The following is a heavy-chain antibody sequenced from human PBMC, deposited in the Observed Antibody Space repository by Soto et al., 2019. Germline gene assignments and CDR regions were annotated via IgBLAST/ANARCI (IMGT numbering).Heavy chain of an antibody. V-gene: IGHV3-74*03. CDR1: GFTFGDYW. CDR3: ATAEADY. Sequence: LRLSGAASGFTFGDYWMHWVRQPPGKGPEWVSRMTGDGRTTQYADSVEGRFNASRDNAKSTLYLQMNSLRAEDTAVYYCATAEADYGGHGTLVT. J-gene: IGHJ4*01. CDR2: MTGDGRTT.